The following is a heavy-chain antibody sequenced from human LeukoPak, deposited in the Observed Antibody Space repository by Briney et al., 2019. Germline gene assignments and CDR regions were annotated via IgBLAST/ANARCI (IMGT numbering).Heavy chain of an antibody. Sequence: SETLSLTCAVYGGSFSGYYWSWIRQPPGKGLEWIGEINHSGSTNYNPSLKSRVTISIDTSKNQFSLKLSSVTAADTAVYYCAGARPSSPYRYYDSSGYYYNPFDYWGQGTLVTVSS. CDR1: GGSFSGYY. J-gene: IGHJ4*02. CDR2: INHSGST. CDR3: AGARPSSPYRYYDSSGYYYNPFDY. V-gene: IGHV4-34*01. D-gene: IGHD3-22*01.